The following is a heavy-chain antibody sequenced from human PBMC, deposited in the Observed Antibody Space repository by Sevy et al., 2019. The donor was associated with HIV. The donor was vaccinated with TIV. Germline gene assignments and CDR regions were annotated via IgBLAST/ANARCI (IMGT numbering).Heavy chain of an antibody. CDR3: ARHPKGDYTNYFDP. V-gene: IGHV4-39*01. CDR1: GGSISSSGYY. CDR2: ISYSGST. Sequence: SETLSLTCTVSGGSISSSGYYWGWIRQPPGKGLAWIGSISYSGSTYYSPSLKSRVTISVDASKNQFSLNLSSVTAADTAVFYCARHPKGDYTNYFDPWGQGTLVTVSS. D-gene: IGHD4-17*01. J-gene: IGHJ5*02.